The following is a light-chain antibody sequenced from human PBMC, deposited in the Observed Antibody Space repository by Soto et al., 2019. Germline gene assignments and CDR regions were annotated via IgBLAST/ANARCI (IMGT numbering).Light chain of an antibody. CDR3: QKYNSAPLT. CDR2: ATS. J-gene: IGKJ4*01. CDR1: QGIAPY. V-gene: IGKV1-27*01. Sequence: DVQMTQSPSSLSAFVGGRVTITCRASQGIAPYLAWFQQKPGKVPKLLIYATSTLQSGVPSRFSGSGSGTDFTLTISSLQTEDVATYYCQKYNSAPLTFGGGTKVDI.